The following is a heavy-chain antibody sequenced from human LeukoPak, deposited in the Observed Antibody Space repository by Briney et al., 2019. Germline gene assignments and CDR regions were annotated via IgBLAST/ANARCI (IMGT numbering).Heavy chain of an antibody. D-gene: IGHD1-26*01. Sequence: SETLSLTCTVSGGSISSGSYYWSWIRQPAGKGLEWIGRIYTSGSTNYNPSLKSRVTISVDMSKNQFSLKLSSVTAADTAVYYCARNSNSGSYLFDYWGQGTLVTVSS. V-gene: IGHV4-61*02. CDR2: IYTSGST. CDR3: ARNSNSGSYLFDY. CDR1: GGSISSGSYY. J-gene: IGHJ4*02.